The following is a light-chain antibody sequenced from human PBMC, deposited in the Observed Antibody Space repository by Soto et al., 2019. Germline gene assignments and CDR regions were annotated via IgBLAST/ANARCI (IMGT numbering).Light chain of an antibody. CDR1: SSDVGGYNY. J-gene: IGLJ2*01. CDR2: EVS. Sequence: QSVLTQPASVSGSPGQSITISCTGTSSDVGGYNYVSWYQQHPGIAPKLMIYEVSNRPSGVSDRFSGSKSGNTASLTISGLQAEDEADYYCSSYTSSTIVVFGGGTKLTVL. V-gene: IGLV2-14*01. CDR3: SSYTSSTIVV.